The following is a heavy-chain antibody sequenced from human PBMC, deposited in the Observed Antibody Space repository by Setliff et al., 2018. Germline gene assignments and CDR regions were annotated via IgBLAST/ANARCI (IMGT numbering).Heavy chain of an antibody. Sequence: SETLSLTCAVSGYSISSGYYWGWIRQPPGKGLEWIGSIYHSGSTYYNPSLKSRVTISVDTSKNQFSLKLSSVTAADTAVYYCARSAGYSSSWYNYYYGMDVWGQGATVTVS. CDR3: ARSAGYSSSWYNYYYGMDV. J-gene: IGHJ6*02. CDR2: IYHSGST. V-gene: IGHV4-38-2*01. CDR1: GYSISSGYY. D-gene: IGHD6-13*01.